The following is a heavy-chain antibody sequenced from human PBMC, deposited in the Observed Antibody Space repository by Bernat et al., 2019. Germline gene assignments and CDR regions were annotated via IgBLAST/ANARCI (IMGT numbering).Heavy chain of an antibody. CDR2: ISGSGGTR. D-gene: IGHD6-6*01. Sequence: EVQLLESGGGLVQPGGSLRISCAAPGFTFSTYVMTWVRQAPGKGLEWVSAISGSGGTRYYAESVKGRFTISRDNSRNTLYLQMDSLRAEDTAVYYCAKGADGSSGLSSYYSYMDVWGKGTSVTVSS. CDR3: AKGADGSSGLSSYYSYMDV. CDR1: GFTFSTYV. J-gene: IGHJ6*03. V-gene: IGHV3-23*01.